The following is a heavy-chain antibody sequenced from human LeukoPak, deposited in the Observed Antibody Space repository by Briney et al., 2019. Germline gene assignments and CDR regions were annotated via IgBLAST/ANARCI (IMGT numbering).Heavy chain of an antibody. Sequence: RASETLSLTCAVYGGSFSGYYWSWIRQPPGKGLEWIGEINHSGSTNYNPSLKSRVTISVDTSKNRFSLKLSSVTAADTAVYYCAGLGGSYNFDYWGQGTLVTVSS. V-gene: IGHV4-34*01. D-gene: IGHD1-26*01. CDR2: INHSGST. J-gene: IGHJ4*02. CDR1: GGSFSGYY. CDR3: AGLGGSYNFDY.